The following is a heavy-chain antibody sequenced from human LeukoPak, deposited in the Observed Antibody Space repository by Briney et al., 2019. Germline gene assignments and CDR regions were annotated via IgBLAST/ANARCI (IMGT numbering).Heavy chain of an antibody. V-gene: IGHV4-59*01. CDR2: IYYSGST. D-gene: IGHD2-2*01. Sequence: SETLSLTCTVSGVSISSYYWSWIRQPPGKGLEWVGYIYYSGSTNYNLSLKSRVTISVDTSKNQCSLKLSSVTAADTAVYYGARFFIGGYCSSTSCYGLFDYWGQGTLVTVSS. CDR1: GVSISSYY. CDR3: ARFFIGGYCSSTSCYGLFDY. J-gene: IGHJ4*02.